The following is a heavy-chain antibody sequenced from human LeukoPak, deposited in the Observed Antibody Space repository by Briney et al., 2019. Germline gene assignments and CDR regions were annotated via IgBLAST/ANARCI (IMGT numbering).Heavy chain of an antibody. CDR1: GFTFSSYS. CDR2: ISSSSSYI. Sequence: GGSLRPSCAASGFTFSSYSMNWVRQAPGKGLEWVSSISSSSSYIYYADSVKGRFTISRDNAKNSLYLQMNSLRAEDTAVYYCAREVSGLRTDAFDIWGQGTMVTVSS. V-gene: IGHV3-21*01. CDR3: AREVSGLRTDAFDI. J-gene: IGHJ3*02. D-gene: IGHD5-12*01.